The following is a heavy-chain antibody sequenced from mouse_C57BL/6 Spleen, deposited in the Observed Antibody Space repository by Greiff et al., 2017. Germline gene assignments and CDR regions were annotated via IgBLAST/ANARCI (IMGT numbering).Heavy chain of an antibody. CDR3: ARWITTGVATDYAMDY. D-gene: IGHD1-1*01. CDR2: ILPGSGST. J-gene: IGHJ4*01. Sequence: VQLQQSGAELMKPGASVKLSCKATGYTFTGYWIEWVKQRPGHGLEWIGEILPGSGSTNYNEKFKGKATFTADTSSNTAYMQLSSLTTEYSAIYYCARWITTGVATDYAMDYWGQGTSVTVSS. CDR1: GYTFTGYW. V-gene: IGHV1-9*01.